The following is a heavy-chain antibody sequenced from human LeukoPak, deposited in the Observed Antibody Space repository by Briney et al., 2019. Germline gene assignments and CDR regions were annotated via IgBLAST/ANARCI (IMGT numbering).Heavy chain of an antibody. Sequence: SETLSLTCTVSGGSISSYYWSWIRQPPGKGLEWIGYIYYSGSTNYNPSLKSRVTISVDTSKNQFSLKLSSVTAADTAVYYCARVMYYYGSGSYYTPYYYYYMDVWGKGTTVTISS. CDR2: IYYSGST. J-gene: IGHJ6*03. CDR1: GGSISSYY. D-gene: IGHD3-10*01. V-gene: IGHV4-59*01. CDR3: ARVMYYYGSGSYYTPYYYYYMDV.